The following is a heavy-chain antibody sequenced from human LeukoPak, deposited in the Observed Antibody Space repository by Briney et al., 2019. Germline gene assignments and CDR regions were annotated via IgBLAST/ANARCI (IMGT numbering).Heavy chain of an antibody. V-gene: IGHV3-11*01. Sequence: GGSLRLSCAASGFTFSDYYMSWIRQAPGKGLEWVSYISSSGSTIYHADSVKGRFTISRDNAKNSLYLQMNSLRAEDTAVYYCARDAQRFLEWLLYGGNWFAPWGQGTLVTVSS. CDR2: ISSSGSTI. CDR3: ARDAQRFLEWLLYGGNWFAP. D-gene: IGHD3-3*01. J-gene: IGHJ5*02. CDR1: GFTFSDYY.